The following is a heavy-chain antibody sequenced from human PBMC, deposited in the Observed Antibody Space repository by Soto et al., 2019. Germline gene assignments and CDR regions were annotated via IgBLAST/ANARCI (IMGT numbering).Heavy chain of an antibody. CDR2: INAGNGNK. Sequence: ASVKVSCKASGYTFTSYAMHWVRQAPGQRLEWMGWINAGNGNKKYSQKFQGKVTITRDTSASTAYMKMSSLRSEDTAVYYCAGDGVAGTPSFDYWGQGTLVTISS. V-gene: IGHV1-3*01. J-gene: IGHJ4*02. CDR3: AGDGVAGTPSFDY. D-gene: IGHD6-19*01. CDR1: GYTFTSYA.